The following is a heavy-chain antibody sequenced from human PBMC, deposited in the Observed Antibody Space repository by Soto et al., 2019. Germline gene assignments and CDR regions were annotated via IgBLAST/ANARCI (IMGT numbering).Heavy chain of an antibody. Sequence: GESLKISCKGSGYSFAGYWITWVRQKPGKGLEWMGRIDPSDSQTYYSPSFQGHVTISADKSISTAYLQWSSLKASDTAMYYCASRGYSYGYGYWGQGTLVTVSS. J-gene: IGHJ4*02. CDR1: GYSFAGYW. V-gene: IGHV5-10-1*01. D-gene: IGHD5-18*01. CDR3: ASRGYSYGYGY. CDR2: IDPSDSQT.